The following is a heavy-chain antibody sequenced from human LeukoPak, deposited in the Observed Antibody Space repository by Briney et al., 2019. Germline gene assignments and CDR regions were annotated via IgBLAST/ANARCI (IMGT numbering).Heavy chain of an antibody. J-gene: IGHJ3*02. Sequence: SETLSLTCTVSGGSISSYYWSWIRQPPGKGLEWIGYIYYSGSTNYNPSLKSRVTISVDTSKNQFSLKLSSVTAADTAVYYCARVSSRYKASDIWGQGTMVTVSS. CDR2: IYYSGST. CDR3: ARVSSRYKASDI. D-gene: IGHD6-13*01. CDR1: GGSISSYY. V-gene: IGHV4-59*01.